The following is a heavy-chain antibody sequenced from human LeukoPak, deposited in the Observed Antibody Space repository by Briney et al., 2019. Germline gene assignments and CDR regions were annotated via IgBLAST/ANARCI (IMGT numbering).Heavy chain of an antibody. V-gene: IGHV1-2*02. CDR2: INPNSGGT. CDR3: ARDGGSTVTTSLWFDP. Sequence: ASVKVSCKASGYTFTGYYMHWVRQAPGQGLEWMGWINPNSGGTNYAQKFQGRVTMTRDTSISTAYMELSRLRSDDTAVYYCARDGGSTVTTSLWFDPWGQGTLVTVSS. J-gene: IGHJ5*02. D-gene: IGHD4-11*01. CDR1: GYTFTGYY.